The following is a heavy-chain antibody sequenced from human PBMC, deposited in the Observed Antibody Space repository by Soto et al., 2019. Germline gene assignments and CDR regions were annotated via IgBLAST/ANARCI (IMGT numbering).Heavy chain of an antibody. J-gene: IGHJ4*02. CDR3: AREGSLYDDSVSNGLDY. V-gene: IGHV3-21*04. CDR2: ISTTSNYI. Sequence: EVQLVESGGGLVKPGGSLRLSCEASGFTFSRYSMNWVRQAPGKGLEWVSSISTTSNYIYYADSVKGRFTISRDNAKNSLYLQMNSLRAEDTAVYYCAREGSLYDDSVSNGLDYWGQGTLVTVSS. CDR1: GFTFSRYS. D-gene: IGHD4-17*01.